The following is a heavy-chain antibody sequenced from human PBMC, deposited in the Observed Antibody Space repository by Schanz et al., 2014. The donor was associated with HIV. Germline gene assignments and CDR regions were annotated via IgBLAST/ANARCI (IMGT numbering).Heavy chain of an antibody. V-gene: IGHV3-9*01. CDR2: ISGSGTTA. CDR3: ARDNEERDIWTGNYYYYGMDV. D-gene: IGHD3-9*01. J-gene: IGHJ6*02. Sequence: EVQLVESGGGLVQPGRSLRLSCAASGFTFDDYAMHWVRQAPGKGLEWVSVISGSGTTAYYADSVKGRFTISRDNAKNSMYLVMNSLRDEDTAVYYCARDNEERDIWTGNYYYYGMDVWGQGTTVTVAS. CDR1: GFTFDDYA.